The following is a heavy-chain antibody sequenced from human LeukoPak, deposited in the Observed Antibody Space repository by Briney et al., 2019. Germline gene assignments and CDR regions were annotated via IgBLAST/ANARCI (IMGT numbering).Heavy chain of an antibody. Sequence: SETLSLTCTVSGDSISNYYWSWIRQRPGKGLECNGYIYYSGSTNYHPSLKSRVTISVDTSKSQFSLKLSSVTAADTALYYCARVSNRDSSGYYWGFDYWGQGTLVTVSS. V-gene: IGHV4-59*08. CDR2: IYYSGST. J-gene: IGHJ4*02. CDR1: GDSISNYY. CDR3: ARVSNRDSSGYYWGFDY. D-gene: IGHD3-22*01.